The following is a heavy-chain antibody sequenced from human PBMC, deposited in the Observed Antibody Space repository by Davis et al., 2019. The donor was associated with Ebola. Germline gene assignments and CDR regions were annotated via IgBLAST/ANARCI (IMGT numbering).Heavy chain of an antibody. CDR2: IYWDDDR. CDR1: GFSLSTSAVG. CDR3: AHWSARHGLDV. J-gene: IGHJ6*04. V-gene: IGHV2-5*02. Sequence: TLSLTCTFSGFSLSTSAVGVGWIRQAPGKALEWLALIYWDDDRRYSPSLMSRLTISRDTSKNQVVLTVTNMDPVDTATYYCAHWSARHGLDVWGRGTTVTVSS. D-gene: IGHD3-3*01.